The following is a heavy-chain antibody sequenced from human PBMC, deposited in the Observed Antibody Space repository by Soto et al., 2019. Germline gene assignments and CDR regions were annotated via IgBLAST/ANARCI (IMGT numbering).Heavy chain of an antibody. Sequence: QVQLVQSGAEVKKPGSSVKVSCKASVGTFSSYTISWVRQAPGQGLEWMGRIIPILGIANYAQKFQGRVTITADKSTSTAYMELSSLRSEDTAVYYCARDRVGASLGDYWGQGTLVTVSS. J-gene: IGHJ4*02. CDR3: ARDRVGASLGDY. V-gene: IGHV1-69*08. CDR2: IIPILGIA. D-gene: IGHD1-26*01. CDR1: VGTFSSYT.